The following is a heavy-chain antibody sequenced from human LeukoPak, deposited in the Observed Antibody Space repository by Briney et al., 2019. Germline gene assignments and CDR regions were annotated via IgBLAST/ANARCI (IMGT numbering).Heavy chain of an antibody. CDR2: IFHSGST. CDR3: ARVLSGSNFDY. D-gene: IGHD3-22*01. Sequence: SETLSLTCAVSGGSISSNNWWSWVRQPPGKGLEWMGEIFHSGSTNYNPSLKSRVTISVDKSKNQFSLRLSSVTAADTAVYYCARVLSGSNFDYWGQGTLVTVSS. CDR1: GGSISSNNW. V-gene: IGHV4-4*02. J-gene: IGHJ4*02.